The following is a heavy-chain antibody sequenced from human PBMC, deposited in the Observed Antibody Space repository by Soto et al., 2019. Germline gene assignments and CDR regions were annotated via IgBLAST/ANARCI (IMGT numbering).Heavy chain of an antibody. CDR3: AKCGGLGTPRGSGTCYCPIDY. CDR1: GFSFSTYT. V-gene: IGHV3-23*01. J-gene: IGHJ4*02. D-gene: IGHD2-15*01. CDR2: FSGSGGST. Sequence: EVQLSQSGGGLVQPGGSLRLSCAASGFSFSTYTMSWLRQAPGKGLEWVSCFSGSGGSTYYADSVKGRFTISRDNSKNTLYLQMNSLRAEDTAVYYCAKCGGLGTPRGSGTCYCPIDYWGQGTLVTVSS.